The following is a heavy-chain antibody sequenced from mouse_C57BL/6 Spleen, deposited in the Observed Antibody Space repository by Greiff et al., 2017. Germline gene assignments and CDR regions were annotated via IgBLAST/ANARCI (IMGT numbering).Heavy chain of an antibody. CDR2: IDPSDSYT. V-gene: IGHV1-50*01. CDR1: GYTFTSYW. D-gene: IGHD2-3*01. Sequence: QVQLQQSGAELVKPGASVKLSCKASGYTFTSYWMQWVKQRPGQGLEWIGEIDPSDSYTNYNQKFKGKATLTVDTSSSTAYMQLSSLTSEDSAVYYCARNGYYAAYWGQGTLVTVSA. CDR3: ARNGYYAAY. J-gene: IGHJ3*01.